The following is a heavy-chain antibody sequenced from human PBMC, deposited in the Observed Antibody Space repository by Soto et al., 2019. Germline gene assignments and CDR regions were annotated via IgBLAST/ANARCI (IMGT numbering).Heavy chain of an antibody. J-gene: IGHJ4*02. Sequence: QVQLVQSGAEVKKPGASVKVSCKASGYTFTSYGISWVRQAPGQGLERMGWISAYNGNTNYAQKLQGRVTMTTDTSTSTAYMERRSLRSDDTAVYYCARDVGIYGDYVKPLFDYWGQGTLVTVSS. V-gene: IGHV1-18*01. CDR1: GYTFTSYG. CDR2: ISAYNGNT. CDR3: ARDVGIYGDYVKPLFDY. D-gene: IGHD4-17*01.